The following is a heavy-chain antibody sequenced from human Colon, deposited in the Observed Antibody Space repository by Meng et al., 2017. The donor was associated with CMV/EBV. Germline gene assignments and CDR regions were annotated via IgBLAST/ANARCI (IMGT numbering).Heavy chain of an antibody. V-gene: IGHV3-73*01. CDR1: GSTFSSYE. J-gene: IGHJ6*02. Sequence: GESLKISCAASGSTFSSYEMNWVRQASGKGLEWVGRIRSKANSYATAYAASVKGRFTISRDDSKNTAYLQMNSLKTEDTAVYYCTSDSSSSRTYYYYYGMDVWGQGTTVTVSS. CDR3: TSDSSSSRTYYYYYGMDV. CDR2: IRSKANSYAT. D-gene: IGHD6-6*01.